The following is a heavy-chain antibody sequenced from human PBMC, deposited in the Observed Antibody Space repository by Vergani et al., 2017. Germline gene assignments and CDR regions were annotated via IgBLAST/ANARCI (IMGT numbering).Heavy chain of an antibody. J-gene: IGHJ3*02. CDR2: ISSSSSYI. CDR3: ARDDVLVPAAIGANSFDI. D-gene: IGHD2-2*01. CDR1: GFTFSSYT. Sequence: EVQLVESGGGLVKPGGSLRLSCAASGFTFSSYTMNWVRQAPGKGLEWVSSISSSSSYIYYADSLKGRFTISRDNAKNSLYLQMNSLRAEDTAVYYFARDDVLVPAAIGANSFDIWGQGTMVTVSS. V-gene: IGHV3-21*01.